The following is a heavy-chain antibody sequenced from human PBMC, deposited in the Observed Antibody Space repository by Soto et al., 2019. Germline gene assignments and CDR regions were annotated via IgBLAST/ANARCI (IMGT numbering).Heavy chain of an antibody. V-gene: IGHV1-46*01. Sequence: QVQLVQSGAEVKKPGASVKVSCKASGDTFTDYYIHWVRQAPGQGLEWMGTVNPSGGHTTYAQHFLGRMPXHXAXSXXTLYMELTSLTSEDTAVYYCAGGGHVVVVTAALDYWGQGTLVTVSS. D-gene: IGHD2-21*02. J-gene: IGHJ4*02. CDR1: GDTFTDYY. CDR2: VNPSGGHT. CDR3: AGGGHVVVVTAALDY.